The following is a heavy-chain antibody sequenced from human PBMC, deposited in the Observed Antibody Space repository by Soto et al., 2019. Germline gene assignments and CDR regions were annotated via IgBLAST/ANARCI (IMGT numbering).Heavy chain of an antibody. Sequence: ASVKVSCKTSGYTFTNFGLSWVRQAPGQGLEWMGWISAYNGNTNYAQNFQGRVTMTTDTSTSTAYMELRSLRSDDTAVYYCAREHSSSWRFDYWGQGTLVTVSS. CDR3: AREHSSSWRFDY. J-gene: IGHJ4*02. CDR1: GYTFTNFG. D-gene: IGHD6-13*01. CDR2: ISAYNGNT. V-gene: IGHV1-18*01.